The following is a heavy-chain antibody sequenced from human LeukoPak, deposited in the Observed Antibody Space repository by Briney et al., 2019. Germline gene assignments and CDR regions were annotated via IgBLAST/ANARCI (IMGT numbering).Heavy chain of an antibody. Sequence: GGSLRLSCAASGFTFSSYAMSWVRLAPGKGVEWVSAISGSGGSTYYADSVKGRFTISRDNSKNTLYLQMNSLRAEDTAVYYCAKGTTSSGWYPSSDYWGQGTLVTVSS. CDR1: GFTFSSYA. V-gene: IGHV3-23*01. J-gene: IGHJ4*02. D-gene: IGHD6-19*01. CDR3: AKGTTSSGWYPSSDY. CDR2: ISGSGGST.